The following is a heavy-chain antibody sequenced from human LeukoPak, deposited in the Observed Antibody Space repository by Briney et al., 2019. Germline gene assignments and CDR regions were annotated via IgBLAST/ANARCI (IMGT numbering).Heavy chain of an antibody. J-gene: IGHJ4*02. D-gene: IGHD5-18*01. Sequence: GGSLRLSCAASGFTFSDYYMSRIRQAPGKGLEWVSYISSSGSTLYYADSVKGRFTISRDNAKNSLYLQMNSLRAEDTAVYYCARTVDTEPLGFDYWGQGTLVTVSS. CDR3: ARTVDTEPLGFDY. CDR2: ISSSGSTL. CDR1: GFTFSDYY. V-gene: IGHV3-11*04.